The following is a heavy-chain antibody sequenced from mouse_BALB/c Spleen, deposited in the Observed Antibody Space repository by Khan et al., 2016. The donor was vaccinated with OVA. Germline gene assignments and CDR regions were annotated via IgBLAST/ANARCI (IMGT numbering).Heavy chain of an antibody. D-gene: IGHD1-1*01. Sequence: EVQLQESGPGLVKPSQSLSLTCTVTGYSITSGYAWNWIRQFPGNKLEWMGYISYSGVTSYTPSLKSRIFIPRDTSKNQFFLQLNSVTTEDTATNYCARGNYYGYYFDYGGQGTTLTVSS. CDR1: GYSITSGYA. J-gene: IGHJ2*01. V-gene: IGHV3-2*02. CDR2: ISYSGVT. CDR3: ARGNYYGYYFDY.